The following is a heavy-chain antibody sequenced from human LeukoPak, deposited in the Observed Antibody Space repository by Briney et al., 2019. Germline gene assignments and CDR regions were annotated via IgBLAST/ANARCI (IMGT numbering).Heavy chain of an antibody. D-gene: IGHD2-8*01. CDR2: IYSDGGT. Sequence: SETLSLTCTVSGGSISSYYWSWIRQPAGKGLDYIGRIYSDGGTNFNPSLKSRVTMSVDTSKNQFSLKLSSVTAADTAVYYCARGRCTNGVCYSDYWGQGTLVTVSS. CDR3: ARGRCTNGVCYSDY. V-gene: IGHV4-4*07. CDR1: GGSISSYY. J-gene: IGHJ4*02.